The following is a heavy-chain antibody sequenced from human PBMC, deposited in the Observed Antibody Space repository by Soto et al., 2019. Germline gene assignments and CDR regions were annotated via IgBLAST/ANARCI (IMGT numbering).Heavy chain of an antibody. CDR2: INAYNGNT. V-gene: IGHV1-18*01. CDR1: GYTFTNYG. CDR3: ARDQAIAQFDY. D-gene: IGHD2-2*02. Sequence: QVQLVQSGAEVKKPGASVKVSCKASGYTFTNYGISWVRQAPGQGLEWMGWINAYNGNTKYAQKLQGRVNMTTDTATKTAYMELRSMRLDDTAVEYCARDQAIAQFDYWGQGTLVTVSS. J-gene: IGHJ4*02.